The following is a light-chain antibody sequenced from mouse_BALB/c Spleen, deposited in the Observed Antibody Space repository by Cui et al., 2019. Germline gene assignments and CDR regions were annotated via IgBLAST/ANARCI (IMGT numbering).Light chain of an antibody. CDR2: DTS. Sequence: QIVPTQSPAIMSASPGEEVTMTCSASSSVSYMYWYQQKPGSSPRLLIYDTSNLASGVPVRFSGSGSGTSYSLTISRMEAEDAATYYCQQWSSYPRTFGGGTKLEIK. CDR3: QQWSSYPRT. V-gene: IGKV4-55*01. J-gene: IGKJ1*01. CDR1: SSVSY.